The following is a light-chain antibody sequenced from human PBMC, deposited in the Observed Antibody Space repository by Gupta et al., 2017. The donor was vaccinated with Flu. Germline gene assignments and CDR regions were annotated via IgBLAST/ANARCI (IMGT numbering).Light chain of an antibody. J-gene: IGKJ1*01. V-gene: IGKV3-20*01. CDR1: QSVSSRY. CDR2: GAS. Sequence: TLSLSPGERATLSCRASQSVSSRYLAWYRQKPGQAPRLLIYGASYRATGIPDRFSGSGSGTDFTLIISRLEPEDFAVYYCQHYCYSPQRTFGQGTKVEIK. CDR3: QHYCYSPQRT.